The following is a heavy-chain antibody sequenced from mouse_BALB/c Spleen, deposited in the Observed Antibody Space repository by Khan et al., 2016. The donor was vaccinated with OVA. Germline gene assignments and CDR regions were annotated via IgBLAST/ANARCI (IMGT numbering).Heavy chain of an antibody. J-gene: IGHJ4*01. CDR2: ISYSGST. V-gene: IGHV3-2*02. CDR3: ARQNYYGYAMDY. CDR1: GYSITSDYA. Sequence: EVQLQESGPGLVKPSQSLSLTCTVTGYSITSDYAWNWIRQFPGNKLEWMGYISYSGSTSYNPSLKSRISITRDTSKNQFFLQLTSVTTEDTATYYCARQNYYGYAMDYLGQGTSVTVSS. D-gene: IGHD1-1*01.